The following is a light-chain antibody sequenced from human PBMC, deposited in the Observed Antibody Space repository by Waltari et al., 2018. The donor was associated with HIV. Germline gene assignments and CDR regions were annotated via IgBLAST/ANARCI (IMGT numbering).Light chain of an antibody. V-gene: IGKV4-1*01. Sequence: DIVVTQAPDSLAVTMGGRATINCKSSYSLFYSSNVKSSLACYQQKPGQTPKLLIYWASTRQSAVPDRFSACGSGTAFTLTIRSLQTEDVAVYYCQQYYTTPVTFGVGTTVEIK. J-gene: IGKJ4*01. CDR3: QQYYTTPVT. CDR1: YSLFYSSNVKSS. CDR2: WAS.